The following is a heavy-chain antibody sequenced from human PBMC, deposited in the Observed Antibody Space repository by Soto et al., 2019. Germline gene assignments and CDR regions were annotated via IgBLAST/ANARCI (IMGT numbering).Heavy chain of an antibody. J-gene: IGHJ6*03. CDR3: ATYDFWSGYLDPYYSYMDV. CDR2: IYYSGST. D-gene: IGHD3-3*01. CDR1: GGSISSYY. V-gene: IGHV4-59*08. Sequence: SETLSLTCTVSGGSISSYYWSWIRQPPGKGLEWIGYIYYSGSTNYNPSLKSRVTISVDTSKNQFSLKLSSVTAADTAVYYCATYDFWSGYLDPYYSYMDVWGKGTTITVSS.